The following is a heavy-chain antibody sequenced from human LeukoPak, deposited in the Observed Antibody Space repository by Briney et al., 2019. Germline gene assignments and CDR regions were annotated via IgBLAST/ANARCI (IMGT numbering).Heavy chain of an antibody. CDR1: GYTFTSYD. J-gene: IGHJ5*02. Sequence: ASVKVSCKASGYTFTSYDINWVRQATGQGLEWMGWMNPNSDNTGYAQKFQGRVTMTRNTSISTAYMELSSLRSEDTAVYYCARARGAGTYNWFDPWGQGTLVTVSS. V-gene: IGHV1-8*01. CDR3: ARARGAGTYNWFDP. CDR2: MNPNSDNT. D-gene: IGHD6-19*01.